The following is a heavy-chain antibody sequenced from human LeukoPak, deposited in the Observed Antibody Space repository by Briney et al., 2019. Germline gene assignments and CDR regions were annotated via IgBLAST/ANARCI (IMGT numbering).Heavy chain of an antibody. Sequence: ASVKVSCKASGYTFTSYGITWVRQAPGQGLEWMGWISAYDGNTKYAQKLQGRVTMTTDTSTRTAYLELRSLRSDDTAVYYCARDVFQRPYTAMSPPNPYDYWGQGTLVTVSS. CDR3: ARDVFQRPYTAMSPPNPYDY. J-gene: IGHJ4*02. CDR1: GYTFTSYG. V-gene: IGHV1-18*01. D-gene: IGHD5-18*01. CDR2: ISAYDGNT.